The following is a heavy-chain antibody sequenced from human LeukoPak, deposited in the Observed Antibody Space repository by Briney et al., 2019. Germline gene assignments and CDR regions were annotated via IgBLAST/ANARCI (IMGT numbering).Heavy chain of an antibody. Sequence: GESLRLSCAASEFTVSSNYMSWVRQAPGKGLEWVSIIYSGGSTDYADSVKGRFTISRDNSKNTLYLQMNSLRAEDTAVYYCARGHGAFDYWGQGTLVTVSS. CDR1: EFTVSSNY. CDR3: ARGHGAFDY. D-gene: IGHD3-10*01. CDR2: IYSGGST. J-gene: IGHJ4*02. V-gene: IGHV3-66*01.